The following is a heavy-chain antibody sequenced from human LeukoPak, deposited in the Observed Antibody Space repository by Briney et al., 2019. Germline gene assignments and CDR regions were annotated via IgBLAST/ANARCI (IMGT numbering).Heavy chain of an antibody. J-gene: IGHJ4*02. V-gene: IGHV3-9*01. Sequence: PGGSLRLSCAASGFTFDDYAMHWVRQAPGKGLEWVSGISWNSGSIGYADSVKGRFTISRDNAKNSLYLQMNSLTAEDTALYYCAKVSDSSGSFDYWGQGTLVTVSS. CDR3: AKVSDSSGSFDY. CDR1: GFTFDDYA. D-gene: IGHD3-22*01. CDR2: ISWNSGSI.